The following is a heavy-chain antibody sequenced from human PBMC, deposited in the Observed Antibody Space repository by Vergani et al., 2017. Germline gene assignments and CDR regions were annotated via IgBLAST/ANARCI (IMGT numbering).Heavy chain of an antibody. CDR2: INPNRDGA. V-gene: IGHV1-2*02. Sequence: QAHLVQSGAEVRKPGASVKVSCKASGDLFTGYYIHWVRQAPGQGLEWMGWINPNRDGANYAQKFQGRVTMTRDTSISTAYMELSSLRSDDTAIYYCARERGGVVRGAGDGMDVGGQGTTVTVSS. J-gene: IGHJ6*02. D-gene: IGHD3-10*01. CDR1: GDLFTGYY. CDR3: ARERGGVVRGAGDGMDV.